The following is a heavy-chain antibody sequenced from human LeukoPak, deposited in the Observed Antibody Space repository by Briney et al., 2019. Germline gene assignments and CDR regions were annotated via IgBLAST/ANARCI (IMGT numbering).Heavy chain of an antibody. V-gene: IGHV3-30-3*01. CDR3: ARTTSPHYYGSGSYALGY. D-gene: IGHD3-10*01. CDR1: GFTFSTYA. CDR2: ISYDGSNK. Sequence: GGSLRLSCAASGFTFSTYAMHWVRQGPGRGLEWVAGISYDGSNKYYADSVKGRFTISRDNSKNTLYLQMSSLSAEDTAVYYCARTTSPHYYGSGSYALGYWGQGPLATVPS. J-gene: IGHJ4*02.